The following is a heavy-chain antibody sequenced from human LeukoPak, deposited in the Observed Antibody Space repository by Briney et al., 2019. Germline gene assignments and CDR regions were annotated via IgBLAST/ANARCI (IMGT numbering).Heavy chain of an antibody. Sequence: SETLSLTCTVSGGSISSYYWSWIRQPAGKGLEWIGRIYTSGSTDYNPSLKSRVTMSVDTPKNQFSLKLSSVTAADTAVYYCAKDGAGSQSYCSSTSCYVDYWGQGTLVTVSS. D-gene: IGHD2-2*01. CDR3: AKDGAGSQSYCSSTSCYVDY. CDR2: IYTSGST. J-gene: IGHJ4*02. CDR1: GGSISSYY. V-gene: IGHV4-4*07.